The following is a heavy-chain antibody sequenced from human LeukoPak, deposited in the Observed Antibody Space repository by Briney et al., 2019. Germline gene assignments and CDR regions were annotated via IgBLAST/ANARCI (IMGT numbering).Heavy chain of an antibody. CDR3: TKHPSDDGGAIDY. J-gene: IGHJ4*02. CDR1: GFTFSGSA. V-gene: IGHV3-73*01. D-gene: IGHD4-23*01. CDR2: IRSKANNYAT. Sequence: GSLRLSCAASGFTFSGSAMHWVRQASGTGLEWVGRIRSKANNYATAYAASVKGRFTISRDDSKNTAYLQMNSLKTEDTAVYYCTKHPSDDGGAIDYWGQGTLVTVSS.